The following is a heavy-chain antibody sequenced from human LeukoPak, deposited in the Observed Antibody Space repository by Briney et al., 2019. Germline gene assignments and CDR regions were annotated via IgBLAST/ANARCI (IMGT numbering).Heavy chain of an antibody. D-gene: IGHD5-12*01. J-gene: IGHJ4*02. CDR2: ISSDSNYI. CDR3: AKDGGDIVATIIQY. V-gene: IGHV3-21*01. CDR1: GFTFSSYS. Sequence: GGSLRLSCAASGFTFSSYSMNWVRQAPGKGLEWVSSISSDSNYIYYADSVKGRFTISRDNPKNSLYLQMNSLRAEDTAVYYCAKDGGDIVATIIQYWGQGTLVTVSS.